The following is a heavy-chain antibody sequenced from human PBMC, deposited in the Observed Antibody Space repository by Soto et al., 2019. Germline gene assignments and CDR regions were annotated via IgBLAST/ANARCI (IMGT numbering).Heavy chain of an antibody. CDR3: AHSGYYYVLDC. CDR1: GGSISSSSYY. CDR2: IFWDNDK. V-gene: IGHV2-5*02. Sequence: TLSLTCTVSGGSISSSSYYWGWIRQPPGKALEWLALIFWDNDKRYSPSLRNRLTITKDTSKNQVVLTMTNMDPVDTATYYCAHSGYYYVLDCWGQGTLVTVSS. D-gene: IGHD3-22*01. J-gene: IGHJ4*02.